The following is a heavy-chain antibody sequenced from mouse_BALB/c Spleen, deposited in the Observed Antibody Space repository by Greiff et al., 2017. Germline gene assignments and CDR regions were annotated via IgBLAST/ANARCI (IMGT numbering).Heavy chain of an antibody. D-gene: IGHD2-14*01. CDR1: GFTFSGFG. CDR3: AREVRHAMDY. J-gene: IGHJ4*01. Sequence: EVQGVESGGGLVQPGGSRKLSCAASGFTFSGFGMHWVRQAPEKGLEWVAYISSGSSTIYYADTVKGRFTISRDNPKHTLFLQMTSLRSEDTAMYYCAREVRHAMDYWGQGTSVTVSS. CDR2: ISSGSSTI. V-gene: IGHV5-17*02.